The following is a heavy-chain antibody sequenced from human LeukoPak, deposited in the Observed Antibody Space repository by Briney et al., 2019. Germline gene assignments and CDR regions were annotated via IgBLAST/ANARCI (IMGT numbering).Heavy chain of an antibody. CDR2: IYYSGST. V-gene: IGHV4-59*12. Sequence: SETLSLTCTVSGGSISSYYWSWIRQPPGKGLEWIGYIYYSGSTNYNPSLKSRVTISVDTSKNQFSLKLSSVTAADTAVYYCARDPRGCSSTSCPKWASAFDIWGQGTMVTVSS. J-gene: IGHJ3*02. CDR1: GGSISSYY. CDR3: ARDPRGCSSTSCPKWASAFDI. D-gene: IGHD2-2*01.